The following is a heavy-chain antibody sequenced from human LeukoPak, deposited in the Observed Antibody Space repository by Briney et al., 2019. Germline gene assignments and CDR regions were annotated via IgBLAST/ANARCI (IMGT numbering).Heavy chain of an antibody. Sequence: GGSLRLSCAASGFTFSNYVIHWVRQAPGKGLEWVAFIHFDGNNKYYADSVKGRFSISRDNSKNTLYLQMNSLGVEDTAVYYCAGDPSAHGQYFDYWGQGALVTVSS. D-gene: IGHD5-24*01. V-gene: IGHV3-30*02. CDR1: GFTFSNYV. CDR2: IHFDGNNK. CDR3: AGDPSAHGQYFDY. J-gene: IGHJ4*02.